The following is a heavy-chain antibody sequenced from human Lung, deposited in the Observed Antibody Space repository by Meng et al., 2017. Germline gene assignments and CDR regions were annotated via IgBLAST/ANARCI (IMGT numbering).Heavy chain of an antibody. D-gene: IGHD4-11*01. V-gene: IGHV4-34*01. CDR3: ARGPTTMAHDFDY. Sequence: QVPLQQWGAGLLQPAEPLSLTCVVSVGSFIAYYWSWILQPPGKGLEWIGEINHSGSTNYNPSLERRATISVDTSQNNLSLKLSSVTAADSAVYYCARGPTTMAHDFDYWGQGTLVTVSS. CDR1: VGSFIAYY. J-gene: IGHJ4*02. CDR2: INHSGST.